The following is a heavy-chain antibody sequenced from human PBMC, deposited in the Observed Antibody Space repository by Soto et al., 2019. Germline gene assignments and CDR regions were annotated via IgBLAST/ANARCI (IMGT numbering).Heavy chain of an antibody. CDR3: ARAQRGMATRDY. Sequence: QVQLQESGPGLVKPSQTLSLPCTVSGGSISSGEYYCSWIRQPPGKGLGWIGYIYYSGSTYDNPSLKSRVTISVDTSKNQFSRKLSSVTAADTDVYYCARAQRGMATRDYWGQGTLVTVSS. D-gene: IGHD5-12*01. CDR1: GGSISSGEYY. CDR2: IYYSGST. V-gene: IGHV4-30-4*01. J-gene: IGHJ4*02.